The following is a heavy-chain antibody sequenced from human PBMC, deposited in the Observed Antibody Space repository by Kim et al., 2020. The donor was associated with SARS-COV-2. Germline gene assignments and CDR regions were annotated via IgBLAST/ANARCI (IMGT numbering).Heavy chain of an antibody. CDR2: K. V-gene: IGHV3-33*06. J-gene: IGHJ4*02. CDR3: AKLLGFGKPEDY. Sequence: KFVPKSVKGRFTISRDNSKSTLFLQMNSLSLEDTSVYFCAKLLGFGKPEDYWGQGTLVTVAS. D-gene: IGHD3-10*01.